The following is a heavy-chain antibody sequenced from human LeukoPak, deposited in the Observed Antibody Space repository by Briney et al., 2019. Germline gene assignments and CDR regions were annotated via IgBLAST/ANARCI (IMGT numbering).Heavy chain of an antibody. J-gene: IGHJ4*02. CDR2: FDSEDGET. CDR1: GYTLTELS. Sequence: ASVKVSCKVSGYTLTELSMHWVRQAPGKGLEWMGGFDSEDGETIYAQKFQGRVTMTEDTSTDTAYMELSSLRSEDTAVYYCATYYYDSSGYYCFDYWGQGTLVTVSS. D-gene: IGHD3-22*01. CDR3: ATYYYDSSGYYCFDY. V-gene: IGHV1-24*01.